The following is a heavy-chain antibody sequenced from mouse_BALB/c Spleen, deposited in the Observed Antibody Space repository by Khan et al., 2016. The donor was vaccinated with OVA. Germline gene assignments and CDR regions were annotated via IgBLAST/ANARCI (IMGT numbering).Heavy chain of an antibody. D-gene: IGHD1-1*01. CDR3: TRRALIYYGSNYGYTMDY. Sequence: QVQLKQPGAELVRPGASVKLSCKAPGYSFTSYWMNWVKQRPGQGLEWIGMIHPSDSETRLNQKFKDKATLTVDKSSSTAYMQISSPTSEDSAVYYFTRRALIYYGSNYGYTMDYWGQGTSVNVSS. J-gene: IGHJ4*01. CDR2: IHPSDSET. CDR1: GYSFTSYW. V-gene: IGHV1S82*01.